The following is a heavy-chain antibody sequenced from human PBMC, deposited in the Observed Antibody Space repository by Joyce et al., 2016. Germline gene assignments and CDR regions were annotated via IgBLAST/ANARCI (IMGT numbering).Heavy chain of an antibody. Sequence: QVQLVESGGGVVQPGRSLRLSCAASGFTFSTYGMHWVRQAPGKGREWVAVISYDGTNKYYVDSVKGRFTISRDNSKNTLYLQMISLRTEDTAVYYCAKSYGDLDWYFDLWGRGTLVTVSS. V-gene: IGHV3-30*18. CDR2: ISYDGTNK. CDR1: GFTFSTYG. CDR3: AKSYGDLDWYFDL. D-gene: IGHD4-17*01. J-gene: IGHJ2*01.